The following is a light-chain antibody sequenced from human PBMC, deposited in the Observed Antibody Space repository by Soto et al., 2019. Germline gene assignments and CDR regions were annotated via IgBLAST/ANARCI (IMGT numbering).Light chain of an antibody. J-gene: IGLJ3*02. CDR2: STS. V-gene: IGLV8-61*01. CDR3: VLYMGSGIWV. Sequence: QTVVTQEPSVSVSPGGTVTLTFCVSSGSVSTRYYPSWYQQTPGQAPRTRIYSTSTRSSGVPDRFSGAIVGNKAALTISGAQADDESDYYCVLYMGSGIWVFGVGTPLTV. CDR1: SGSVSTRYY.